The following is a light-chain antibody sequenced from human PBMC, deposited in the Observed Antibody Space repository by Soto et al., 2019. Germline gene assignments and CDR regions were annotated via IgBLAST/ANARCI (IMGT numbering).Light chain of an antibody. CDR2: DSS. V-gene: IGKV3-15*01. CDR3: HHYHNWPMT. J-gene: IGKJ5*01. CDR1: QNVDKF. Sequence: QSPATLSLSPGETATLSCRASQNVDKFLAWYQQRPGQPPRLLIYDSSTRATGIPARFSGSESGTEFTLTISSLQSEDFAVYYCHHYHNWPMTFGQGTRLEIK.